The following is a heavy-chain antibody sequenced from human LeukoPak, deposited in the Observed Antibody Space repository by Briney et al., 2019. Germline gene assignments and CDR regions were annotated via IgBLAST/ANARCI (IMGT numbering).Heavy chain of an antibody. CDR2: IYRGGTT. D-gene: IGHD3-22*01. V-gene: IGHV3-66*01. CDR1: GFTFNNYA. Sequence: GGSLRLSCTAAGFTFNNYAMSWFRQAPGKGPECLSVIYRGGTTYYAGSVKGRFTISRDDSKNTLYLQMNSLRAEDTAVYYCARDYYYDDSGQPVRLDYWGQGTLVTVSS. CDR3: ARDYYYDDSGQPVRLDY. J-gene: IGHJ4*02.